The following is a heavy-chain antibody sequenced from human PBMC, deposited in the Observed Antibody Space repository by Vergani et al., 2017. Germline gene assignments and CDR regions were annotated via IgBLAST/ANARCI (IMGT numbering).Heavy chain of an antibody. V-gene: IGHV3-72*01. Sequence: EMQLVESGGGLVQPGGSLKLSCAASGFRFSDSAIQWVRQASGKGLEWVGRIRNKANDYTTQYAASVKGRFTISRDDSKSYLYLQMNSLQTEDTALYYCVRVKGSNWNDHLYDIWGQGTLVTVSS. CDR1: GFRFSDSA. D-gene: IGHD1-1*01. CDR3: VRVKGSNWNDHLYDI. J-gene: IGHJ3*02. CDR2: IRNKANDYTT.